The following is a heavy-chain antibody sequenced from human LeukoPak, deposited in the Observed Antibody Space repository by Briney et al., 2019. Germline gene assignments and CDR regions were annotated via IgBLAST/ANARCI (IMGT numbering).Heavy chain of an antibody. CDR3: AREGNYSIDY. Sequence: SETLSLTCAVYGGSFSGYYWSWIRQPPGKGLEWIGEINHSGSTNYNPSLKSRVTISVDTSKNQFSLKLSSATAADTAVYYCAREGNYSIDYWGQGTLVTVSS. V-gene: IGHV4-34*01. J-gene: IGHJ4*02. CDR1: GGSFSGYY. D-gene: IGHD4-11*01. CDR2: INHSGST.